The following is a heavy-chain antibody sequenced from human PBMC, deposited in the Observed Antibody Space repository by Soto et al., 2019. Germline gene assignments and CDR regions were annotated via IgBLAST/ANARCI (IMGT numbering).Heavy chain of an antibody. D-gene: IGHD2-2*02. V-gene: IGHV1-69*02. CDR3: ARAGYCSSTSCHTYYMDV. CDR2: IIPILGIA. CDR1: GGTFSSYT. Sequence: QVQLVQSGAEVKKPGSSVKVSCKASGGTFSSYTISWVRQAPGQGLEWMGRIIPILGIANYAQKFQGRVTITADKSTSTTYMERSSLRSEDTAVYYCARAGYCSSTSCHTYYMDVWGKGTTVTVSS. J-gene: IGHJ6*03.